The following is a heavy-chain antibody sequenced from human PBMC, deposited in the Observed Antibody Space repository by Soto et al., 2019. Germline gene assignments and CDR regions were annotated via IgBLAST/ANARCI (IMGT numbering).Heavy chain of an antibody. J-gene: IGHJ3*02. V-gene: IGHV3-53*02. CDR2: IYRGGIT. D-gene: IGHD6-13*01. Sequence: EVQLVETGGGLIQPGGSLRLSCAASGFTVSSNYMIWVRQAPGKGLEWVTLIYRGGITYYADSVKGRFSVSRDNSKNTLYLQMNSLRTEDTAVAYCARDWGSSPDAFDIWGHGTLVTVSS. CDR1: GFTVSSNY. CDR3: ARDWGSSPDAFDI.